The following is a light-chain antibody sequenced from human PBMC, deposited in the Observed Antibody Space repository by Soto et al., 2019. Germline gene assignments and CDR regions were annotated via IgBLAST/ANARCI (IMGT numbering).Light chain of an antibody. CDR2: DAS. V-gene: IGKV3-11*01. Sequence: EIVLTQSPATLSLSPGERATLSCRASQSVSSYLAWYQQKPGQAPRLLSYDASNRANGIPARFSGSGSGTDFTLTISSLEPEDFVVYCWTQRSNWPPITVGQGTRLEIK. J-gene: IGKJ5*01. CDR1: QSVSSY. CDR3: TQRSNWPPIT.